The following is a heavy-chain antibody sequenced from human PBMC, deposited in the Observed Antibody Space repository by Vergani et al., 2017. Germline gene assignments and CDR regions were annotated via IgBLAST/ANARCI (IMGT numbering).Heavy chain of an antibody. Sequence: EVQLVESGGVVVQPGGSLRLSCAASGFTFDDYAMHWVRQAPGKGLGWVSLISWDGGSTDYADSVKGRFTISRDNSKNSLYLQMNSLRAEDTALYYCAKWPPGHSVYYCYYYMDVWGKGTTVTVSS. V-gene: IGHV3-43D*04. CDR1: GFTFDDYA. CDR2: ISWDGGST. D-gene: IGHD5-18*01. J-gene: IGHJ6*03. CDR3: AKWPPGHSVYYCYYYMDV.